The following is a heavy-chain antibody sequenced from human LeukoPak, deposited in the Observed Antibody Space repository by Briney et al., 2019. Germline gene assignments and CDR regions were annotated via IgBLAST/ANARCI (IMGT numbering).Heavy chain of an antibody. CDR1: GFTFSSYS. CDR2: ISSSSSYI. J-gene: IGHJ4*02. Sequence: GGSLRLSCAASGFTFSSYSMNWVRQAPGKGLEWVSSISSSSSYIYYADSVKGRFTISRDNAKNSLYLQMNSLRAEDTAVYYCARDRKGYYDSSGYSGWGQGTLVTVSS. D-gene: IGHD3-22*01. CDR3: ARDRKGYYDSSGYSG. V-gene: IGHV3-21*01.